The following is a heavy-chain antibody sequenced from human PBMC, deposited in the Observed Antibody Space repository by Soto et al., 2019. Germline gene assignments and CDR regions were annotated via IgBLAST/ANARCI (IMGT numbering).Heavy chain of an antibody. CDR2: INHSGST. J-gene: IGHJ6*02. D-gene: IGHD6-19*01. CDR1: GGSFSGYY. V-gene: IGHV4-34*01. CDR3: ASAEAGYSSGWYSSYYYYGMGA. Sequence: SETLSLTCAVYGGSFSGYYWSWIRQPPGKGLEWIGEINHSGSTNYNPSLKSRVTISVDTSKNQFSLKLSSVTAADTAVYYCASAEAGYSSGWYSSYYYYGMGAWGQGTTVTVSS.